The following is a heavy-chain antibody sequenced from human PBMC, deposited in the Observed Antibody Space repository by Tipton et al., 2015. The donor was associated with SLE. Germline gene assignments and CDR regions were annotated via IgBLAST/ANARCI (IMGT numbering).Heavy chain of an antibody. D-gene: IGHD2-21*01. V-gene: IGHV4-59*11. Sequence: TLSLTCTVSGGSIRSHYWSWIQQPPGKGLEWIGYISYSGNTNYNPSLKSRVTISVDTSKNQFSLRLKSVTAADTAMYYCASRMIAAAFDVWGPGAMVTVSA. CDR3: ASRMIAAAFDV. J-gene: IGHJ3*01. CDR2: ISYSGNT. CDR1: GGSIRSHY.